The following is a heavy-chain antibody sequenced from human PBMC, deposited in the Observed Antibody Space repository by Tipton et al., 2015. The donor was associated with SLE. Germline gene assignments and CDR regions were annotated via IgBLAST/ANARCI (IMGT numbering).Heavy chain of an antibody. CDR3: ARELGATGDAFDI. CDR2: TYYRSKWYN. J-gene: IGHJ3*02. D-gene: IGHD1-1*01. V-gene: IGHV6-1*01. CDR1: GDSVSSNSGA. Sequence: TLSLTCAISGDSVSSNSGAWNWIRQSPLSGLEWLGRTYYRSKWYNDYAVSVKSRITINPDTSKNQFSLQLNSVTPEDTAVYYCARELGATGDAFDIWGQGTLVTVSS.